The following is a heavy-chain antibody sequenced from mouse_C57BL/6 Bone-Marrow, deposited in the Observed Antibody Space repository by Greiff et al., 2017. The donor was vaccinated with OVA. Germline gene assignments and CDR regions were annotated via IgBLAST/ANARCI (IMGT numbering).Heavy chain of an antibody. CDR2: IYPRSGNT. Sequence: QVQLQQSGAELARPGASVKLSCKASGYTFTSYGISWVKQRTGQGLEWLGEIYPRSGNTYYTEQFKGPATLTADKSSSTAYMELRSLTSEDAAVYCCARWNSYGNYDWFAYWGQGTLVTVSA. D-gene: IGHD2-1*01. CDR3: ARWNSYGNYDWFAY. V-gene: IGHV1-81*01. CDR1: GYTFTSYG. J-gene: IGHJ3*01.